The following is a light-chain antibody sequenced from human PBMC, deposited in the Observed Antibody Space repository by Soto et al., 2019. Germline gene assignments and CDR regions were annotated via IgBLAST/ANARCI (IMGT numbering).Light chain of an antibody. CDR2: EVT. Sequence: QSVLTQPPSASGSPGQSVTISCTGTGSNIGGYSYVSWYQQHPGTAPKLMIYEVTKRPSGVPDRFSGSKSDNTASLTVSGLQAEDEADYFCSSYSSGNNLVFGGGTKLTVL. J-gene: IGLJ3*02. CDR1: GSNIGGYSY. V-gene: IGLV2-8*01. CDR3: SSYSSGNNLV.